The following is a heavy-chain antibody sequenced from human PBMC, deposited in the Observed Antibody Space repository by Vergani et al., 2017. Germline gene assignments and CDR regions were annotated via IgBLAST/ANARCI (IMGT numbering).Heavy chain of an antibody. CDR2: IWYDGSNK. CDR1: GFTFSSYA. Sequence: VQLLESGGGLVQPGGSLRLSCAASGFTFSSYAMSWVRQAPGKGLEWVAVIWYDGSNKYYADSVKGRFTISRDNSKNTLYLQMNSLRAEDTAVYYCARGYYDYMDGVHYWGQGTLVTVSS. D-gene: IGHD3-3*01. CDR3: ARGYYDYMDGVHY. V-gene: IGHV3-33*08. J-gene: IGHJ4*02.